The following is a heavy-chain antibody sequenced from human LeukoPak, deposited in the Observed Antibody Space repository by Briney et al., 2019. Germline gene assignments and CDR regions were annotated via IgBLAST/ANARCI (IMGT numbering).Heavy chain of an antibody. CDR1: GGSFSGYY. V-gene: IGHV4-34*01. Sequence: SETLSLTCAVYGGSFSGYYWSWIRQPPGKGLEWIGEINHSGSTNYNPSLKSRVTISVDTSKNQFSLKLSSVTAADTAVCYCARGGTVTSYRPFDYWGQGTLVTVSS. CDR3: ARGGTVTSYRPFDY. J-gene: IGHJ4*02. D-gene: IGHD4-11*01. CDR2: INHSGST.